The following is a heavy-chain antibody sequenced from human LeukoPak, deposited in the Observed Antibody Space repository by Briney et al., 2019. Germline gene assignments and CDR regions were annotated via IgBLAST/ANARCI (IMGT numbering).Heavy chain of an antibody. D-gene: IGHD4-17*01. CDR2: IYYSRST. CDR1: GGSISSSSYY. Sequence: SETLSLTCTVSGGSISSSSYYWGWIRQPPGKGLEWIGSIYYSRSTYYNPSLKSRVTISVDTPKNQFSLKLSSVTAADTAVYYCARAPTVTFFDYWGQGTLVTVSS. J-gene: IGHJ4*02. V-gene: IGHV4-39*01. CDR3: ARAPTVTFFDY.